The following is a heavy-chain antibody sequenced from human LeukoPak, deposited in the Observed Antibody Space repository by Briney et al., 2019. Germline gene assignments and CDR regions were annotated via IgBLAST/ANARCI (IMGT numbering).Heavy chain of an antibody. J-gene: IGHJ2*01. Sequence: AASVKVSCKVSGYTFSELSMHWVRQAPGKGLEWMGGFDPEDGETIYAQKFQGRVTMTEETSTDTAYMDLSSLRSEDTAVYYCGTSTLRKFYGETDWGLEPWYFDLWGRGTLVIVSS. CDR1: GYTFSELS. CDR3: GTSTLRKFYGETDWGLEPWYFDL. D-gene: IGHD4-17*01. V-gene: IGHV1-24*01. CDR2: FDPEDGET.